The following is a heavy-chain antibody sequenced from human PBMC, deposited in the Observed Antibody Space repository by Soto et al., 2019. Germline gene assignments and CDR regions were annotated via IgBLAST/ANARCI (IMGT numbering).Heavy chain of an antibody. J-gene: IGHJ4*02. Sequence: QVQLVQSGAEVKKPGSSVNVSCKASGGTFSSYTISWVRQAPGQGLEWMGRIIPTLGKANHAQKFQGRVTITAAKATSTANMRLSSLRSEDPAGYYCGWDDGLAYFCGDFYSWGQGTLVTVSS. V-gene: IGHV1-69*08. CDR3: GWDDGLAYFCGDFYS. CDR1: GGTFSSYT. CDR2: IIPTLGKA. D-gene: IGHD2-21*02.